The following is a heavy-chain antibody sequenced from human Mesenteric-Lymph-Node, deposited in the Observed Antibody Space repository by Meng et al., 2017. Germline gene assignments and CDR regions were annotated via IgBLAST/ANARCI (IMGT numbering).Heavy chain of an antibody. Sequence: HVQLQDSGPGLVKPSQTLSLTCTVSGGSISSGGHSWSWIRQPPGKGLEWIAYIYYSGSTYYNPSLKSRVILSVDTSKNQFSLKLSSVTAADTAVYYCARVDSSGYFLDYWGQGTLVTVSS. J-gene: IGHJ4*01. D-gene: IGHD3-22*01. CDR2: IYYSGST. CDR3: ARVDSSGYFLDY. CDR1: GGSISSGGHS. V-gene: IGHV4-31*03.